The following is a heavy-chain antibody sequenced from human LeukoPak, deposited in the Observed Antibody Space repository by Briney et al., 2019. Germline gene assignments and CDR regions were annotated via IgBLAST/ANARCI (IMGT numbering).Heavy chain of an antibody. D-gene: IGHD2-2*01. J-gene: IGHJ4*02. CDR3: ARRGSRKFGLVVVPPAVAS. CDR2: IDYSGRT. CDR1: GDSFSSSYYY. V-gene: IGHV4-39*01. Sequence: AETLSLTCTVSGDSFSSSYYYWVWLRQPPGMGREWIGSIDYSGRTYYSPFLESRVTMSVDTTTNQFYLSLTSVAAANTAVYYCARRGSRKFGLVVVPPAVASWAQGTLVTVSS.